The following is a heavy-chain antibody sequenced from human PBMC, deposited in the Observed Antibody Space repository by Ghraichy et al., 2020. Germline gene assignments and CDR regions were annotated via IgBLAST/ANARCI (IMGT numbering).Heavy chain of an antibody. V-gene: IGHV3-23*01. CDR1: GFTFSSYA. Sequence: GGSLRLSCAASGFTFSSYAMSWVRQAPGKGLEWVSAISGRGGRTYYADSVKGRLTISRDNSKNTLNLQMNSLRAEDKAVYDCAEETCRGGGDCVPVWGQGGLVTVS. CDR2: ISGRGGRT. D-gene: IGHD2-21*02. J-gene: IGHJ1*01. CDR3: AEETCRGGGDCVPV.